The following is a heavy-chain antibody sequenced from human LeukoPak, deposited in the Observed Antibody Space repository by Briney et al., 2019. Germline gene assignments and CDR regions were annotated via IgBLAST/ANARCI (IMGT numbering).Heavy chain of an antibody. D-gene: IGHD3-22*01. CDR2: TFYTSKWNN. J-gene: IGHJ4*02. CDR1: GDSVSSNSAS. V-gene: IGHV6-1*01. Sequence: SQTLSLTCTISGDSVSSNSASWNWFRQSPSRGLEWLGRTFYTSKWNNDYAVSVKSRITINPDTSKNHFSLQLNSVTPEDTAVYYCARRRYYDYTVFFDYWGQGTLVTVSS. CDR3: ARRRYYDYTVFFDY.